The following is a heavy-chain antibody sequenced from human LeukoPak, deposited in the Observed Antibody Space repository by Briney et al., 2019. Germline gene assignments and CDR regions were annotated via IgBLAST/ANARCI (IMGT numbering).Heavy chain of an antibody. J-gene: IGHJ4*02. D-gene: IGHD6-19*01. CDR3: ARLSIPRTAVAGMAQQYYFNY. CDR1: GYTFTGYY. CDR2: INPNSGGT. V-gene: IGHV1-2*02. Sequence: GASVKVSCKASGYTFTGYYMHWVRQAPGQGLEWMGWINPNSGGTNYAQKFQGRVTMTRDTSISTAYMELSRLRSDDTAVYYCARLSIPRTAVAGMAQQYYFNYWGQGTLVTVPS.